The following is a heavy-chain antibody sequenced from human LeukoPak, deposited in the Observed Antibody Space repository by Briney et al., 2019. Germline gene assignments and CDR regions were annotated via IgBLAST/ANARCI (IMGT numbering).Heavy chain of an antibody. Sequence: GASLKISCTASTYTFTAYYMHWVRQAPGQGLEWMGWINPNSGATNYAQKFQGWVTMTRDTSICTTYMELSRLGSDDTAVYYCAREYNYGYDYWGQGTLVSVSS. V-gene: IGHV1-2*04. J-gene: IGHJ4*02. CDR2: INPNSGAT. CDR3: AREYNYGYDY. CDR1: TYTFTAYY. D-gene: IGHD5-18*01.